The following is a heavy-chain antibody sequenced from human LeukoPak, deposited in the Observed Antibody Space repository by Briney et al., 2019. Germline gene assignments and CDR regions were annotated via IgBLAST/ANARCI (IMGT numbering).Heavy chain of an antibody. CDR2: TYYRSKWYN. J-gene: IGHJ3*02. CDR3: AETGAAAGNDAFDI. Sequence: SQTLSLTCAISGDSVSSNSDAWNWIRQSPSRGLEWLVRTYYRSKWYNDYAVSVKSRITINPDTSKNQFSLQLNSVTPEDTAVYYCAETGAAAGNDAFDIWGQGTMVTVSS. D-gene: IGHD6-13*01. CDR1: GDSVSSNSDA. V-gene: IGHV6-1*01.